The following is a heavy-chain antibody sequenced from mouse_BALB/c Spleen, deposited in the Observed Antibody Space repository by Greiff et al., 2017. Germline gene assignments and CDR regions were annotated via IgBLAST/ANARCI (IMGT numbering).Heavy chain of an antibody. D-gene: IGHD2-10*02. Sequence: EVQVVESGGGLVQPGGSRKLSCAASGFTFSSFGMHWVRQAPEKGLEWVAYISSGSSTIYYADTVKGRFTISRDNPKNTLFLQMTSLRSEDTAMYYCARGGYGNYGDYWGQGTTLTVSS. J-gene: IGHJ2*01. V-gene: IGHV5-17*02. CDR2: ISSGSSTI. CDR1: GFTFSSFG. CDR3: ARGGYGNYGDY.